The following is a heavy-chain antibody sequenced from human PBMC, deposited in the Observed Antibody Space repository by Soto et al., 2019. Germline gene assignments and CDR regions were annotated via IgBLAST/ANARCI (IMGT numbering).Heavy chain of an antibody. CDR3: ARGGYDILSRSYYYYGMDV. D-gene: IGHD3-9*01. V-gene: IGHV3-53*01. Sequence: GGSLRLSCAASGFTVSSNYMSWVRQAPGKGLEWVSVIYSGGSTYYADSVKGRFTISRDNSKNTLYLQMNSLRAEDTAVYYCARGGYDILSRSYYYYGMDVWGQGTTVTVSS. CDR1: GFTVSSNY. CDR2: IYSGGST. J-gene: IGHJ6*02.